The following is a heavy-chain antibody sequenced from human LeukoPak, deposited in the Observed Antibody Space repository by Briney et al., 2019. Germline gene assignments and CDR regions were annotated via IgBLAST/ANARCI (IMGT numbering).Heavy chain of an antibody. Sequence: GGSLRLSCAASGFTFSSYAMSWVRQAPGRGLEWVSAISGSGGSTYYADSVKGRFTISRDNSKNTLYLQMNSLRAGDTAVYYRVSPKYSSAWFFDYWGQGTLVTVSS. J-gene: IGHJ4*02. V-gene: IGHV3-23*01. CDR1: GFTFSSYA. CDR3: VSPKYSSAWFFDY. D-gene: IGHD6-19*01. CDR2: ISGSGGST.